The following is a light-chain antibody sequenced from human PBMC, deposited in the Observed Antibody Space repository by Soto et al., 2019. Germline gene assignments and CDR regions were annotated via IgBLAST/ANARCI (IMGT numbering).Light chain of an antibody. J-gene: IGKJ4*01. Sequence: EIVYTQSPATLSLSPGERATLSCGASQSVSSSYVAWYQQKPGLAPRLLIYDASSRATGIPDRFSGSGSGTDFTLTIGRLEPEDFAVYYCQQYDNSAPVSFGGGTKVDIK. CDR3: QQYDNSAPVS. CDR1: QSVSSSY. CDR2: DAS. V-gene: IGKV3D-20*01.